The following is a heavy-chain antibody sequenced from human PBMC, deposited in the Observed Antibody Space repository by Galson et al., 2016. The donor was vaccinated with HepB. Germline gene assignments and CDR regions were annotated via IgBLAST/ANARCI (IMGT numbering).Heavy chain of an antibody. CDR3: AVTLLNRASNYYGMDV. J-gene: IGHJ6*02. Sequence: SLRLSCAASGFTFSSYAMHWVRQAPGKGLEWVAVISYDGSNKYYADSVKGRFTISRDNSKNTLYLQMNSLRAEDTAVCYCAVTLLNRASNYYGMDVWGQGTTVSVSS. CDR2: ISYDGSNK. D-gene: IGHD3-10*01. V-gene: IGHV3-30*04. CDR1: GFTFSSYA.